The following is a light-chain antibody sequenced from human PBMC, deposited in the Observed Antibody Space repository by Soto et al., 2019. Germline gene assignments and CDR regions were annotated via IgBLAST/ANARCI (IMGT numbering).Light chain of an antibody. J-gene: IGKJ4*01. CDR2: CAS. CDR3: QYYNRAPLT. Sequence: DIQMTQSPSSLSASVGDRVTITCRASRGITTYLAWYQQKPGGVPTLLIHCASSLRSGVPSRFSGGGSGTTFTLTNSGLQPEDVATYYCQYYNRAPLTFGGGTKVE. V-gene: IGKV1-27*01. CDR1: RGITTY.